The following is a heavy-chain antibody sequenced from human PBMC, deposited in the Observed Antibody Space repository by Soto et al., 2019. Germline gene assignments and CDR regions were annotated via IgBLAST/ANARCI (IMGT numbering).Heavy chain of an antibody. CDR2: INPNSGGT. CDR3: ARGGYDYFVGFDY. CDR1: GYTFTGVY. Sequence: AVKLSCKASGYTFTGVYMHWVRQAPGQGLEWMGWINPNSGGTNYAQKFQGWVTMTRDTSISTAYMELSRLRSDDTAVYYCARGGYDYFVGFDYWGQGTLVTVSS. D-gene: IGHD5-12*01. J-gene: IGHJ4*02. V-gene: IGHV1-2*04.